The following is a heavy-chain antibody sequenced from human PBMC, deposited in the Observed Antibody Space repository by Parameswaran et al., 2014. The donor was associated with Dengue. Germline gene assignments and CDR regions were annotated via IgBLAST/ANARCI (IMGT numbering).Heavy chain of an antibody. Sequence: KWIRQPQGRGCSGVSHTSSSGDMTTYADSVKGRFTVSRDNVKNSLYLQMNSLRAEDTAVYYCARGCGADCYPVWNWVDSWGQGTLVTVSS. V-gene: IGHV3-48*03. CDR3: ARGCGADCYPVWNWVDS. D-gene: IGHD2-21*02. CDR2: TSSSGDMT. J-gene: IGHJ5*01.